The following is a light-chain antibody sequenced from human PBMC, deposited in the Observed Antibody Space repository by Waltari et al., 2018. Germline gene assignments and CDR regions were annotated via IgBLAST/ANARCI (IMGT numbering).Light chain of an antibody. CDR2: VHSDGSH. J-gene: IGLJ3*02. CDR1: SGHSSNV. CDR3: QTGGHGTWV. Sequence: QLVLTQSPSASASLGASVKLTCTLRSGHSSNVIAWQQQQPEKGRMYWLKVHSDGSHSKGDRIPARCSGSSSGAEHYLTISSLQSEDEADYYCQTGGHGTWVFGGGTKLTVL. V-gene: IGLV4-69*01.